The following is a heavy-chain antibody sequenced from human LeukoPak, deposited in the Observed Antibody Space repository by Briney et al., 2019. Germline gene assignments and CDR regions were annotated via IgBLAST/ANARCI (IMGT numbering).Heavy chain of an antibody. Sequence: PGGSLRLSCAASGFIFSSYEMNWVRQAPGKGLEWVSYISGSGSTKYYADSVKGRFTISRDNAENSLYLQINSLRAEDTAVYYCARGHCGSTTCYYFDYWGQGTLVTVSS. CDR2: ISGSGSTK. CDR3: ARGHCGSTTCYYFDY. J-gene: IGHJ4*02. V-gene: IGHV3-48*03. D-gene: IGHD2-2*01. CDR1: GFIFSSYE.